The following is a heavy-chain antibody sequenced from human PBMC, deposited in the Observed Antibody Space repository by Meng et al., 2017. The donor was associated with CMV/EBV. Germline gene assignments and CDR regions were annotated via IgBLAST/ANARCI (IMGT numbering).Heavy chain of an antibody. J-gene: IGHJ5*02. CDR3: ARDHHLMYYYDTSDYYP. V-gene: IGHV3-21*01. D-gene: IGHD3-22*01. CDR2: ITGSRTSV. Sequence: GESLKISCAAAGFTFNSHTMNWVRQAPGKGLQWVASITGSRTSVLYADSVRGRFTISRDNAKNSLYLQMNSLRVEDSAVYYCARDHHLMYYYDTSDYYPWGRGTLVTVSS. CDR1: GFTFNSHT.